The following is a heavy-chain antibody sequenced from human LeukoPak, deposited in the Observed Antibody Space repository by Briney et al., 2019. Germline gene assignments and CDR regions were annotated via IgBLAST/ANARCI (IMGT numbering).Heavy chain of an antibody. J-gene: IGHJ4*02. CDR2: ISSSSSYI. CDR3: ARGSDFVWGSYRPYFDY. Sequence: KPGGSLRLSCAASGFTFSSYSMNWVRKAPGKGLEWVSSISSSSSYIYYADSVRGRFTISRDNAKNSLYLQMNSLRAEDTAVYYCARGSDFVWGSYRPYFDYWGQGTLVTVSS. D-gene: IGHD3-16*02. V-gene: IGHV3-21*01. CDR1: GFTFSSYS.